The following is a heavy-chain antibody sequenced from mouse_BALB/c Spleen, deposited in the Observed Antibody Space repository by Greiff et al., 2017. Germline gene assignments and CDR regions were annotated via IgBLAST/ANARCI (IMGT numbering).Heavy chain of an antibody. D-gene: IGHD2-5*01. CDR1: GYTFTSYW. CDR2: IYPGNSDT. J-gene: IGHJ4*01. Sequence: VQLKQSGTVLARPGASVKMSCKASGYTFTSYWMHWVKQRPGQGLEWIGAIYPGNSDTSYNQKFKGKAKLTAVTSTSTAYMELSNLTNEDSAVYYCTRRDFSNVYAMDYWGQGTSVTVSS. V-gene: IGHV1-5*01. CDR3: TRRDFSNVYAMDY.